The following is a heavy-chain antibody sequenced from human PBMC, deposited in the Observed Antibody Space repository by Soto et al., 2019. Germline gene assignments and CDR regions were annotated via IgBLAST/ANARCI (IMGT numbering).Heavy chain of an antibody. V-gene: IGHV3-7*03. CDR3: ARDGLLFSGPYRPSRFDY. CDR2: IKHDTSEA. Sequence: GSLRLSCAASGFSIDDFAMHWVRQAPGKGLEWVGNIKHDTSEAHYADSVKGRFTITRDNIKNFLFLQMNGLRSDDTASYYCARDGLLFSGPYRPSRFDYWGLGTLVTVSS. CDR1: GFSIDDFA. J-gene: IGHJ4*02. D-gene: IGHD3-16*02.